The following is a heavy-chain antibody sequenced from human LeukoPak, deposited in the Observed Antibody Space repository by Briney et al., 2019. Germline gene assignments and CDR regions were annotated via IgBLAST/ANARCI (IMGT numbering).Heavy chain of an antibody. V-gene: IGHV3-21*01. J-gene: IGHJ6*02. CDR1: GFTVNSNY. Sequence: GGSLRLSCAVSGFTVNSNYMSWVRQAPGKGLEWVSSISSSSSYIYYADSVKGRFTISRDNAKNSLYLQMNSLRAEDTAVYYCAAPYCSSTSCYTVLAYYGMDVWGQGTTVTVSS. CDR3: AAPYCSSTSCYTVLAYYGMDV. CDR2: ISSSSSYI. D-gene: IGHD2-2*02.